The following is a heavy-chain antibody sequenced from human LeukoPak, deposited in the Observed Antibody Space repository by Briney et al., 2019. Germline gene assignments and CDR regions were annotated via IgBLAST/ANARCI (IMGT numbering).Heavy chain of an antibody. CDR2: ISTTETT. Sequence: SETLSLTCTVSGGSISSYFWTWIRQPAGKGLEWIGRISTTETTHYSPSLKNRVNMSVDTSKNQFSLKMTSVTAADTAIYYCAREDSASGGGLGSWGQGTLVTVSS. J-gene: IGHJ5*02. V-gene: IGHV4-4*07. CDR3: AREDSASGGGLGS. CDR1: GGSISSYF. D-gene: IGHD3-16*01.